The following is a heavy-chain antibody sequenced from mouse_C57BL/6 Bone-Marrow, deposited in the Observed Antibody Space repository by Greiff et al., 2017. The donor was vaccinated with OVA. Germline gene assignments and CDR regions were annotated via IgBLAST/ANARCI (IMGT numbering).Heavy chain of an antibody. V-gene: IGHV1-52*01. CDR2: IDPSDSET. D-gene: IGHD1-1*01. CDR1: GYTFTSYW. Sequence: QVQLQQPGAELVRPGSSVKLSCKASGYTFTSYWMHWVKQRPIQGLEWIGNIDPSDSETHYTQKFKDKATLTVDKSSNTAYMQLSSLTSEASAVYYSTKRYYGSSYYWDFDVWGTGTTVTVSS. CDR3: TKRYYGSSYYWDFDV. J-gene: IGHJ1*03.